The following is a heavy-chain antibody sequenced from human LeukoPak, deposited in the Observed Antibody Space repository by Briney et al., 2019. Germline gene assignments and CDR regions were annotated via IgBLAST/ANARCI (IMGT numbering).Heavy chain of an antibody. CDR3: ARASVVPAAPSYYYGMDV. V-gene: IGHV1-18*01. Sequence: ASVKVSCKASGYTFTNYGISWVRQAPGQGLEWMGWISAYNGNTNYAQKLQGRVTMTTDTSTSTAYMELRSLRSDDTAVYYCARASVVPAAPSYYYGMDVWGQGTTVTVSS. CDR2: ISAYNGNT. CDR1: GYTFTNYG. D-gene: IGHD2-2*01. J-gene: IGHJ6*02.